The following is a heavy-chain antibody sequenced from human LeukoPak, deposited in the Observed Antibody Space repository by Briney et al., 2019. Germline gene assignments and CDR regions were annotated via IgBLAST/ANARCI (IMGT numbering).Heavy chain of an antibody. J-gene: IGHJ4*02. CDR2: IYYSEST. CDR1: GGSISSYY. V-gene: IGHV4-59*08. Sequence: SETLSLTCTVSGGSISSYYWSWIRQPPGKGLEWIGYIYYSESTNYNPSLKSRVTISVDTSKNQFSLKLSSVTAADTAVYYCARHRYDSSGSKYYYFDYWGQGTLVTVSS. CDR3: ARHRYDSSGSKYYYFDY. D-gene: IGHD3-22*01.